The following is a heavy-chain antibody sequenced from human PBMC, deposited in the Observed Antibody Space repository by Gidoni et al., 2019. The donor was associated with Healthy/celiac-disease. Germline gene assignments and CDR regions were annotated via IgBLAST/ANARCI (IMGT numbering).Heavy chain of an antibody. V-gene: IGHV1-46*01. D-gene: IGHD6-19*01. Sequence: QVQLVQSGAEVKKPGASVKVSCKASGYTFTSYYMHWVRQAPGQGLEWMGIINPSGGSTSYAQKFQGRVTMTRDTSTSTVYMELSSLRSEDTAVYYCARDLGDSSGWYLDPYGMDVWGQGTTVTVSS. J-gene: IGHJ6*02. CDR3: ARDLGDSSGWYLDPYGMDV. CDR1: GYTFTSYY. CDR2: INPSGGST.